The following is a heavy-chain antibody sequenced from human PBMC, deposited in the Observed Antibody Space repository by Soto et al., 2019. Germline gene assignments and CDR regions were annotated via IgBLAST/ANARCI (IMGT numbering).Heavy chain of an antibody. J-gene: IGHJ3*02. D-gene: IGHD2-2*01. CDR2: IYPGDSDT. CDR1: GYSFTSYW. V-gene: IGHV5-51*01. CDR3: ARGYQLQTDASDI. Sequence: PGESLKISCKGSGYSFTSYWIGWVRQMPGKGLEWMGIIYPGDSDTRYSPSFQGQVTISADKSISTAYLQWSSLKASDTAMYYWARGYQLQTDASDIWGQGTMVTVSS.